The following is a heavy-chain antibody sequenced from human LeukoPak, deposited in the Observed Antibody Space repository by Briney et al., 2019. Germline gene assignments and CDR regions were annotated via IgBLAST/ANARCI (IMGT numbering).Heavy chain of an antibody. V-gene: IGHV4-34*01. CDR2: INHSGST. CDR3: ARGRIVGATTREGGDY. D-gene: IGHD1-26*01. Sequence: PSETLSLTCAVYGGSSSGYYWSWIRQPPGKGLEWIGEINHSGSTNYNPSLKSRVTISVDTSKNQFSLKLSSVTAADTAVYYCARGRIVGATTREGGDYWGQGTLVTVSS. CDR1: GGSSSGYY. J-gene: IGHJ4*02.